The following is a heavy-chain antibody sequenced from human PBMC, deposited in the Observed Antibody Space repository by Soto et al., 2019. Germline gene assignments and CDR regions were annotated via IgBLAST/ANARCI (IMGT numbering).Heavy chain of an antibody. D-gene: IGHD3-10*01. Sequence: GGSLRLSCAASGFTFSSYGMHWVRQAPGKGLEWVAVISYDGSNKYYADSVKGRFTISRDNSKNTLYLQMNSLRAEDTAVYYCAKDSHIDAYYYGSGSYYPFDYWGQGTLVTVSS. J-gene: IGHJ4*02. CDR2: ISYDGSNK. V-gene: IGHV3-30*18. CDR3: AKDSHIDAYYYGSGSYYPFDY. CDR1: GFTFSSYG.